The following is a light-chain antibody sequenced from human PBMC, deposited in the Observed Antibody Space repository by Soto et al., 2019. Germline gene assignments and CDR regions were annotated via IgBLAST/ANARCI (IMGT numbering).Light chain of an antibody. CDR1: SSNIGINS. J-gene: IGLJ3*02. V-gene: IGLV1-51*01. Sequence: QSALTQPPSVSAAPGQKVTISCSGSSSNIGINSVSWYQQLPGTAPKLLIYDNNQRPSGIPDRFSGSKSGTSATLGITGLQTGDEADFYCGTWDSSLSAGVFGGGTKLTVL. CDR2: DNN. CDR3: GTWDSSLSAGV.